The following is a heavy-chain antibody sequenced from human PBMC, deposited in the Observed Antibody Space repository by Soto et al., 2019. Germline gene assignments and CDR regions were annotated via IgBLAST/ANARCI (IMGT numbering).Heavy chain of an antibody. J-gene: IGHJ6*02. CDR1: VRSSSSGGYY. CDR3: ARGADCSSTSCYYFPLRPYYYYGMDV. V-gene: IGHV4-31*02. CDR2: LYYSGST. D-gene: IGHD2-2*01. Sequence: TLSLTCTVPVRSSSSGGYYWSWILQHPGKGLEWIGYLYYSGSTYYNPSLKSRVTISVDTSKNQFSLKLSSVTAADTAVYYCARGADCSSTSCYYFPLRPYYYYGMDVWGQGTTVTVSS.